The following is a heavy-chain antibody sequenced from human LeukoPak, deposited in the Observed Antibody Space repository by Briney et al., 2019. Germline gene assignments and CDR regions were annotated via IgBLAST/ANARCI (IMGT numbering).Heavy chain of an antibody. V-gene: IGHV3-48*03. CDR1: GFIFSNYK. CDR3: AREDERYCSSTSCNPLFDY. CDR2: ISSGGSTT. D-gene: IGHD2-2*01. Sequence: GGSLRLSCATSGFIFSNYKMNWVRQAPGTGLEWVSHISSGGSTTYYADSVKGRLTMSRDNGRSSVYLQMNSLRAEDTAIYYCAREDERYCSSTSCNPLFDYWGQGTLVTVSS. J-gene: IGHJ4*02.